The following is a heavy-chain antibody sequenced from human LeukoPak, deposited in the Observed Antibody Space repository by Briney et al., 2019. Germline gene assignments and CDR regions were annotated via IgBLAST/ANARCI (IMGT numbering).Heavy chain of an antibody. Sequence: SETLSLTCAVYGGSFSGHYWSWIRQPPGKGLEWIGEINHSGSTNYNPSLKSRVTISVYTSKNQFSLKLSSVTAADTAVYYCARGYYYDSSGYYQDYWGQGTLVTVSS. J-gene: IGHJ4*02. V-gene: IGHV4-34*01. CDR3: ARGYYYDSSGYYQDY. D-gene: IGHD3-22*01. CDR2: INHSGST. CDR1: GGSFSGHY.